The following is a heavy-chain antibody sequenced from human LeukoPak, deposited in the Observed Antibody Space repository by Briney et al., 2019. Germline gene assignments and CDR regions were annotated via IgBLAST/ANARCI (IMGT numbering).Heavy chain of an antibody. D-gene: IGHD3-10*01. Sequence: GASVKVSCKASGYTFTSYAIHWVRQAPGQRLEWMGWINAGNGNTKYSQRFQGRVTITRDTSASSAYMELSSLRSEDTAVYFCARAPLWFGEANCWGQGTLVTVSS. J-gene: IGHJ4*02. CDR3: ARAPLWFGEANC. CDR2: INAGNGNT. V-gene: IGHV1-3*01. CDR1: GYTFTSYA.